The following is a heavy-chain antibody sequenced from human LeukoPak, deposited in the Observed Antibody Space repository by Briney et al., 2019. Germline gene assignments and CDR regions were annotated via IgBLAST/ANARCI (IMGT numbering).Heavy chain of an antibody. Sequence: PSQTLSLTCAVSGGSISSGGYSWSWIRQPPGKGLEWIGYIYHSGSTYYNPSLKSRVTMSVDTSKNQFSLKLSSVTAADTAVYYCARDQLNYYDSSGYYGYAFDIWGQGTMVTVSS. CDR3: ARDQLNYYDSSGYYGYAFDI. CDR1: GGSISSGGYS. D-gene: IGHD3-22*01. V-gene: IGHV4-30-2*01. J-gene: IGHJ3*02. CDR2: IYHSGST.